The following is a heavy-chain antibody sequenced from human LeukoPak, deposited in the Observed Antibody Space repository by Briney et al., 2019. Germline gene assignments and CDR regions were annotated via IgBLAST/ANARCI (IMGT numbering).Heavy chain of an antibody. CDR3: ARGVGTSWFDFDP. V-gene: IGHV1-2*02. D-gene: IGHD3-10*01. CDR2: INPNSGDP. Sequence: ASAKVSCKASGYTFTGNNIYWVRQAPGQGLEWMGWINPNSGDPKYARKFQGRVTMTRDTSISTAYMELTSLKSEDTAVYYCARGVGTSWFDFDPWGQGTLVTVSS. J-gene: IGHJ5*02. CDR1: GYTFTGNN.